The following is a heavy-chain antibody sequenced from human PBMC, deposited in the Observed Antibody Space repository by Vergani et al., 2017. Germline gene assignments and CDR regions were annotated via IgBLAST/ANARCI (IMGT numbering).Heavy chain of an antibody. J-gene: IGHJ5*02. D-gene: IGHD1-1*01. V-gene: IGHV4-61*02. CDR1: GGSISGGSYY. CDR3: ARDFSHLSSVHPDP. CDR2: IYTSGST. Sequence: QVQLQESGPGLVKPSQTLSLTCTVSGGSISGGSYYWSWIRQPAGKGLEWIGRIYTSGSTNYNPSLKSRVTISVDTSKNQFSLKLSSVTAADTAVYYCARDFSHLSSVHPDPWGQGTLVTVSS.